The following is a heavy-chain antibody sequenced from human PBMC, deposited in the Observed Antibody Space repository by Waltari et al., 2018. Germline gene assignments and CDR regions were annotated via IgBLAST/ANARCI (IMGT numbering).Heavy chain of an antibody. D-gene: IGHD5-12*01. J-gene: IGHJ4*02. CDR2: IYHSGST. V-gene: IGHV4-38-2*01. CDR1: GYSISSGYY. Sequence: QVQLQESGPGLVKPSETLSLTCAVSGYSISSGYYWGWIRQPPGKGLEWIGSIYHSGSTYYNPSLKSRVTISVDTSKNQFSLKLSSVTAADTAVYYCARLLIVATIRGPYYFDYWGQGTLVTVSS. CDR3: ARLLIVATIRGPYYFDY.